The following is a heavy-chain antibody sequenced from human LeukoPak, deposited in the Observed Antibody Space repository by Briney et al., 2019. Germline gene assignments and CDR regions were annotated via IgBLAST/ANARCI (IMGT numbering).Heavy chain of an antibody. J-gene: IGHJ5*02. D-gene: IGHD6-13*01. Sequence: SETLSLTCTVSGGSISSYYWSWIRQPPGKGLEWIGYIYYSGSTNYNPSLKSRVTISVYTSKNQFSLKLSSVTAADTAVYYCARAAGIAHWFDHWGQGTLVTVSS. CDR1: GGSISSYY. CDR2: IYYSGST. CDR3: ARAAGIAHWFDH. V-gene: IGHV4-59*08.